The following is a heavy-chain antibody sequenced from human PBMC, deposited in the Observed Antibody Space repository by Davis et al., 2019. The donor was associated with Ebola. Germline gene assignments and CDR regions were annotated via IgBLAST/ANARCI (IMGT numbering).Heavy chain of an antibody. D-gene: IGHD3-3*01. CDR3: VGNFWSGYYYYGMDV. CDR2: IYYSGST. J-gene: IGHJ6*02. Sequence: GSLRLSCTVSGGSISSYYWSWIRQPPGKGLEWIGYIYYSGSTNYNPSLKSRVTISVDTSKNQFSLKLSSMTAADTAVYYCVGNFWSGYYYYGMDVWGQGTTVTVSS. V-gene: IGHV4-59*08. CDR1: GGSISSYY.